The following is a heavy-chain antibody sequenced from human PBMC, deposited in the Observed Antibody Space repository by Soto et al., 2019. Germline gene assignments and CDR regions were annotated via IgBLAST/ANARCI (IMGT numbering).Heavy chain of an antibody. CDR1: GFTFSSYA. CDR2: ISGSGGST. V-gene: IGHV3-23*01. J-gene: IGHJ6*02. D-gene: IGHD2-21*01. CDR3: AKEEECCGGEHYYYYGMDV. Sequence: GGSLRLSCAASGFTFSSYAMSWVRQAPGKGLEWVSAISGSGGSTYYADSVKGRFTISRDNSKNTLYLQMNSLRAEDTAVYYCAKEEECCGGEHYYYYGMDVWGQGTTVTVSS.